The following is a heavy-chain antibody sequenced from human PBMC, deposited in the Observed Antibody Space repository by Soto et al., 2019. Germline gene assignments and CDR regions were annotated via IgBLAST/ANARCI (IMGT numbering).Heavy chain of an antibody. CDR2: IYYSGST. CDR3: ASPRVNHDNIAARLWESWYYYGMNV. D-gene: IGHD6-6*01. V-gene: IGHV4-59*01. CDR1: GGSISSYY. J-gene: IGHJ6*02. Sequence: SETLSLTCTVSGGSISSYYWSWIRQPPGKGLEWIGYIYYSGSTNYNPSLKSRVTISVDTSKNQFSLKLSSVTAANTAVYYCASPRVNHDNIAARLWESWYYYGMNVWGRVTTGTVSS.